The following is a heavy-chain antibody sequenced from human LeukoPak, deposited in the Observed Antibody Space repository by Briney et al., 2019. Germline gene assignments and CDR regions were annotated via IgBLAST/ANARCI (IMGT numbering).Heavy chain of an antibody. Sequence: SETLSLTCAVYGGSFSGYYWSWIRQPPGKGLEWIGEINHSGSTNYNPSLKSRVTISVDTSKNQFSLKLSSVTAADTAVYYCAMWTFADGDPYYFDYWGQGTLVTVSS. CDR3: AMWTFADGDPYYFDY. J-gene: IGHJ4*02. CDR2: INHSGST. D-gene: IGHD4-17*01. CDR1: GGSFSGYY. V-gene: IGHV4-34*01.